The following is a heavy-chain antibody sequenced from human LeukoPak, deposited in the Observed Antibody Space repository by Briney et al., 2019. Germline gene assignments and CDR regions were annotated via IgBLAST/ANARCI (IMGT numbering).Heavy chain of an antibody. Sequence: SVKVSCKASGGTFSSYAISWVRQAPGQGLEWMGGIIPIFGTANYAQKFQGRVTITADESTSTAYMELGSLRSEDTAVYYCARSIAAAGRGGTEYFQHWGQGTLVTVSS. CDR1: GGTFSSYA. J-gene: IGHJ1*01. V-gene: IGHV1-69*13. CDR2: IIPIFGTA. CDR3: ARSIAAAGRGGTEYFQH. D-gene: IGHD6-13*01.